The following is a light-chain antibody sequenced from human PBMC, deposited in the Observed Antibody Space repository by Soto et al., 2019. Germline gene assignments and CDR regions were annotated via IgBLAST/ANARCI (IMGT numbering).Light chain of an antibody. CDR2: DAS. CDR3: QQRAHWLIT. J-gene: IGKJ5*01. CDR1: QTINSY. V-gene: IGKV3-11*01. Sequence: EIVLTQSPATLSLSPGERATLSCRTSQTINSYLAWYQQKPGQAPRLLIYDASIRAAGIPARFRGSGSGTDFTLTISSLETEDFAVYYCQQRAHWLITFGQGTRLEIK.